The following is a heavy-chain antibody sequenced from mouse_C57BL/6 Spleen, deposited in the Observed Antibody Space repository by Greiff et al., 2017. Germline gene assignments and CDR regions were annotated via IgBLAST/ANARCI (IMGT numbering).Heavy chain of an antibody. CDR3: AREGYGTYGNDFDY. V-gene: IGHV1-39*01. J-gene: IGHJ2*01. CDR1: GYSFTDYN. D-gene: IGHD2-1*01. CDR2: INPNYGTT. Sequence: VQLQQSGPELVKPGASVKISCKASGYSFTDYNMNWVKQSTGKSLEWIGVINPNYGTTSYNQKFKGKATLTVDQSSSTAYMQLNSLTSEDSAVYYDAREGYGTYGNDFDYWGQGTTLTVSS.